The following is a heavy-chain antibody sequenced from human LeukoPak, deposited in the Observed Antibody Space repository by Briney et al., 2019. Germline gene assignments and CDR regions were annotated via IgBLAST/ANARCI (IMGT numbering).Heavy chain of an antibody. CDR2: INPSGGST. J-gene: IGHJ4*02. V-gene: IGHV1-46*01. CDR3: AKDDAWLQYND. Sequence: ASVKVSCKASGYTFTSYYMHWVRQAPGQGLEWMGIINPSGGSTSYAQKFQGRVTMTRDMSTSTVYMELSSLRDEDTAVYYCAKDDAWLQYNDWGQGTLVTVSS. CDR1: GYTFTSYY. D-gene: IGHD5-24*01.